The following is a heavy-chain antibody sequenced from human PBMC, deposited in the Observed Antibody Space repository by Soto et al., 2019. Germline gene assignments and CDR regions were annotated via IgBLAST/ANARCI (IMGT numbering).Heavy chain of an antibody. CDR1: GFTFSSYW. CDR3: ARTHGGGWDYFDY. Sequence: EVQLVESGGDLVQPGGSLRLSCAASGFTFSSYWMHWVRQAPGKGLVWVSRINSDGSSTNYADFVKGRFTISRDNARNTLYLQMNRLRAEDTAVYYCARTHGGGWDYFDYWGQGSLVTVSS. D-gene: IGHD2-15*01. J-gene: IGHJ4*02. V-gene: IGHV3-74*01. CDR2: INSDGSST.